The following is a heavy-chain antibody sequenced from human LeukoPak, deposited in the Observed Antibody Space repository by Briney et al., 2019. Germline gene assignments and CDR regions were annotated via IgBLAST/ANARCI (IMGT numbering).Heavy chain of an antibody. V-gene: IGHV3-74*01. CDR3: AKSASGWPYYFDY. CDR2: ISPTGSTT. D-gene: IGHD6-19*01. J-gene: IGHJ4*02. Sequence: GGSLRLSCTASGFSFSGHWMHWARQLPGKGLVWVSRISPTGSTTSYADSVKGRFTVSRDNSRNTLYLQMNSLRAEDTAVYYCAKSASGWPYYFDYWGQRTLVTVSS. CDR1: GFSFSGHW.